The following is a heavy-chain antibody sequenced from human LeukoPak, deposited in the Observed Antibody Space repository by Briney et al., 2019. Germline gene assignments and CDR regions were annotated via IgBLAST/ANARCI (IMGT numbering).Heavy chain of an antibody. D-gene: IGHD3-9*01. CDR3: ARGLRPSRLGLDY. Sequence: PSETLSLTCAVYGGSFSGYYWSWIRQPPGKELEWIAEINHSGSTNYNPSLKCRVTISVDTSKNQFSLKLSSVTAADTAVYYCARGLRPSRLGLDYWGQGTLVTVSS. V-gene: IGHV4-34*01. CDR2: INHSGST. CDR1: GGSFSGYY. J-gene: IGHJ4*02.